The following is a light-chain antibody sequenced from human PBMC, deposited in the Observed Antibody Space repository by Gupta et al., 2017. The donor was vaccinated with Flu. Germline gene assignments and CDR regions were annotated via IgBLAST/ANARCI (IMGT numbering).Light chain of an antibody. CDR1: QSISNN. Sequence: DIQMTQSPSTLSASVGDRVTITCRASQSISNNLAWYQQKPGKAPKVLMYKASSLESGVPSRFSGSGSGTEFTLSISSLQPDDFATYYCQHDHSYPFTFGRGTKVEIK. V-gene: IGKV1-5*03. CDR3: QHDHSYPFT. CDR2: KAS. J-gene: IGKJ4*01.